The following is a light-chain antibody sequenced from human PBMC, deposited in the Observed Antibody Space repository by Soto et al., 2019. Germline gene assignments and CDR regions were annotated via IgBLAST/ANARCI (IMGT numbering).Light chain of an antibody. CDR1: TRAVTSGHY. J-gene: IGLJ2*01. CDR2: DTS. CDR3: LLSYSGALVV. V-gene: IGLV7-46*01. Sequence: AVVTQEPSLTVSPGGTVTLTCGSSTRAVTSGHYPYWFQQKPGQAPRTLIYDTSNKHSWTPARFSGSLLGGKAALTLSGAQPEDEAEYYCLLSYSGALVVFGGGTKLTVL.